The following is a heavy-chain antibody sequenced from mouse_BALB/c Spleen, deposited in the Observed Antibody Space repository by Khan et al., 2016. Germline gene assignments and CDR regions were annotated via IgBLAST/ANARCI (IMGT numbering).Heavy chain of an antibody. CDR3: ARNYGSSSDY. J-gene: IGHJ2*01. D-gene: IGHD1-1*01. CDR1: GYTFTSYW. V-gene: IGHV1-7*01. Sequence: QVRLQQSGAELAKPGASVKMSCKASGYTFTSYWMHWVKQRPGQGLEWIGYINPSTGYTEYNQKFKDKATLTADKSSSTAYMQLSSLTSEDSAVXYCARNYGSSSDYWGQGTTLTVSS. CDR2: INPSTGYT.